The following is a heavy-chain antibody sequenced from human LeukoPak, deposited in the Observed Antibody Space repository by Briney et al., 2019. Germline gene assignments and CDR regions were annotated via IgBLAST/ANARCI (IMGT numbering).Heavy chain of an antibody. D-gene: IGHD1-1*01. Sequence: SETLSLTCTVSGGSISSGSYYWSWIRQPAGKGLEWIGRIYTSGSTNYNPSLKSRVTISVDTSKNQFSLKLSSVTAADTAVYYCARVAPYWNDVGDWLDPWGQGTLVTVSS. CDR3: ARVAPYWNDVGDWLDP. CDR1: GGSISSGSYY. CDR2: IYTSGST. J-gene: IGHJ5*02. V-gene: IGHV4-61*02.